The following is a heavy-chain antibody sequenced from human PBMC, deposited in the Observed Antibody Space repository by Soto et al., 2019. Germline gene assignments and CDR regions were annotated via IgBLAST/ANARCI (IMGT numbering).Heavy chain of an antibody. CDR2: ISSNGGST. Sequence: GGSLRLSCSASGFTFSSYAMHRVRQAPGKGLEYVSAISSNGGSTYYADSVKGRFTISRDNSKNTLYLQMSSLRAEDTAVYYCVKDLYVSGSYYFYNCCAPWGEGDLVTVSP. CDR3: VKDLYVSGSYYFYNCCAP. V-gene: IGHV3-64D*08. D-gene: IGHD3-10*01. J-gene: IGHJ5*02. CDR1: GFTFSSYA.